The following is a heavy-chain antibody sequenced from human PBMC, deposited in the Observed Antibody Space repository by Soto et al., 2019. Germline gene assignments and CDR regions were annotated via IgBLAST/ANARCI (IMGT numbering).Heavy chain of an antibody. D-gene: IGHD4-17*01. Sequence: PGESLKISCKGSGYNFNNYWIGWVRQMPGKGLEWMGLIYPADSDTRYSPSFEGQVTMSADKSTSTAYLQWSSLKASDTAMYYCERRLNDYGDHKLDLWGQGTLVTVSS. J-gene: IGHJ5*02. CDR1: GYNFNNYW. CDR3: ERRLNDYGDHKLDL. V-gene: IGHV5-51*01. CDR2: IYPADSDT.